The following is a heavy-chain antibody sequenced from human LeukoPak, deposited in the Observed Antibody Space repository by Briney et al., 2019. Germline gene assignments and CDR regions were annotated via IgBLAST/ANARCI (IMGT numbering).Heavy chain of an antibody. J-gene: IGHJ4*02. CDR2: IYSGGST. Sequence: HPGGSLRLSCAASGFTVSSNYMSWVRQAPGKGLEWVSVIYSGGSTYYADSVKGRFTISRDNSKNTLYLQMNSLRAEDTAVYYCARDQYCSGGSCTDYWGQGTLVTVSS. CDR1: GFTVSSNY. CDR3: ARDQYCSGGSCTDY. D-gene: IGHD2-15*01. V-gene: IGHV3-53*01.